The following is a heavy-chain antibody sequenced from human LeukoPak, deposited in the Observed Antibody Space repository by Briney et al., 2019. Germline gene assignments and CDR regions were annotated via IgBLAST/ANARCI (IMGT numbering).Heavy chain of an antibody. CDR2: INHSGST. CDR1: GGSFSGYY. Sequence: PSETLALTCAVYGGSFSGYYWSWIRQPPGKGLEWIGEINHSGSTNYSPSLKSRVTISVDTSKNQFSLKLSSVTAADTAVYYCARGLSYYDSSGYYKRKTRYFQHWGQGTLVTVSS. D-gene: IGHD3-22*01. J-gene: IGHJ1*01. CDR3: ARGLSYYDSSGYYKRKTRYFQH. V-gene: IGHV4-34*01.